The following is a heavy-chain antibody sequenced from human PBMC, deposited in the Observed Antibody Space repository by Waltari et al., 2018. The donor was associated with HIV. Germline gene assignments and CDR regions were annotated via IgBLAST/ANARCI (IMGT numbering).Heavy chain of an antibody. J-gene: IGHJ6*02. Sequence: HVQLVQSAAEVKKRGASVKVSCKASRYTFSTYDINWERQATGQGLEWMGLMNPNSGNTGYAQKFQGRVNMTRNSSIRTAYMELSSLRSDDTAVYYCSRGLHCTATSCLLYHGMDVWGQGTAVSVSS. CDR3: SRGLHCTATSCLLYHGMDV. CDR2: MNPNSGNT. V-gene: IGHV1-8*01. D-gene: IGHD2-2*01. CDR1: RYTFSTYD.